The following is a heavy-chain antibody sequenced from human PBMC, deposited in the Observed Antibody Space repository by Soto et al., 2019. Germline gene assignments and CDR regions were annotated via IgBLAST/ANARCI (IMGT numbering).Heavy chain of an antibody. CDR3: ARERFGDYYYHYGMDV. CDR1: GYTFTSYA. D-gene: IGHD3-10*01. CDR2: INAGNGNT. Sequence: ASVKVSCKASGYTFTSYAMHWVRQAPGQRLEWMGWINAGNGNTKYSQKFQGRVTITRDTSASTAYMELSSLRSEDTAVYYCARERFGDYYYHYGMDVWGQGTTVTVSS. J-gene: IGHJ6*02. V-gene: IGHV1-3*01.